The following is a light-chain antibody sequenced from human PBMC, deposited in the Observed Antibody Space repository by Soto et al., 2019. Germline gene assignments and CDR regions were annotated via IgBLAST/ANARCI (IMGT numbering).Light chain of an antibody. V-gene: IGLV8-61*01. CDR3: ALLMGNGISV. CDR2: GTS. CDR1: SGSVSSANN. Sequence: QTVVTQESSFSVSPGGTVTLTCGLISGSVSSANNPNWYQQTPGQAPRTLIYGTSTRSSGVPDRFSGSMLGNKAALIITGAQADDESDYYCALLMGNGISVFGTGTKVTVL. J-gene: IGLJ1*01.